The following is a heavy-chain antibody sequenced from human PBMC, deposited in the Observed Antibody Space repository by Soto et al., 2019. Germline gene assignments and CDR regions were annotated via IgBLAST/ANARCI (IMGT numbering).Heavy chain of an antibody. CDR2: IYYSGST. CDR1: GGSISSGGYY. V-gene: IGHV4-31*03. D-gene: IGHD1-26*01. CDR3: ARETPPGGAFDI. J-gene: IGHJ3*02. Sequence: QVQLQESGPGLVKPSQTLSLTCTVSGGSISSGGYYWSWIRQHPGKGLEWIGYIYYSGSTYYNPSLKSRVTISVDTSKNQCSLKLSSVTAADTAVYYCARETPPGGAFDIWGQGTMVTVSS.